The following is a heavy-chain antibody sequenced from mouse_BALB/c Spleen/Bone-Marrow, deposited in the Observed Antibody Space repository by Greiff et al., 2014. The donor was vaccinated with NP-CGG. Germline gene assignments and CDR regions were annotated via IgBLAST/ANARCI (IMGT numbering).Heavy chain of an antibody. J-gene: IGHJ2*02. CDR1: GYSFTGSY. CDR2: IDPYYGGT. CDR3: ARAVYANLPDY. V-gene: IGHV1S135*01. D-gene: IGHD1-1*01. Sequence: EVQLVESGPELEKPGASVKISCKASGYSFTGSYMNWVKQSNGKSLEWIGNIDPYYGGTSYNQKFKGKATLTVDKSSSTAYLHLRSLTSEDSAVYYYARAVYANLPDYWGQGTSLTVSS.